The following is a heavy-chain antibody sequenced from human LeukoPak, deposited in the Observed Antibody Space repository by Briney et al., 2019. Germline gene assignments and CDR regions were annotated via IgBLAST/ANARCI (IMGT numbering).Heavy chain of an antibody. CDR2: IYYSGST. Sequence: SETLSPTCTVSVGSISTYYWSWIRQPPGNGLESIGYIYYSGSTNYNPSLKSRVTISVDTSKNQFSLNLSSVTAADTAVYYCARSERYNSGWYFYFDYWGQGTLVTVSS. D-gene: IGHD6-19*01. V-gene: IGHV4-59*01. CDR3: ARSERYNSGWYFYFDY. J-gene: IGHJ4*02. CDR1: VGSISTYY.